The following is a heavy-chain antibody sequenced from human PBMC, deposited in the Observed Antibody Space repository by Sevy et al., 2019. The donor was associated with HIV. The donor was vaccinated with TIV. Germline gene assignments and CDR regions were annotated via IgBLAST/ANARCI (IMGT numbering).Heavy chain of an antibody. CDR3: AKGIYYDSSGYYLLDY. V-gene: IGHV3-23*01. CDR2: ISGSGGST. CDR1: GFTFSSYA. J-gene: IGHJ4*02. D-gene: IGHD3-22*01. Sequence: GGSLRLSCAASGFTFSSYAMSWVRQAPGKGLEWVSAISGSGGSTYYADSVKGRFTISRENSKNTLYLQMNSLRAEDTAVYYCAKGIYYDSSGYYLLDYWGQGTLVTVSS.